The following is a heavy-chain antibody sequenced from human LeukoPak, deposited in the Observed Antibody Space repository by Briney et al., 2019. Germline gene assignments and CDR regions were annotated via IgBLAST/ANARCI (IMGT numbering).Heavy chain of an antibody. D-gene: IGHD6-19*01. V-gene: IGHV4-34*01. Sequence: NPSETLSLTCAVYGGSFSGYYWNWIRQPPGKGLEWIGEINHSGSTSYNPSLKSRVTISVDTSNNQFSLKLSSVTAADAAVCYCARGPRIAVAGRGSWFDPWGQGTLVSVSS. J-gene: IGHJ5*02. CDR2: INHSGST. CDR1: GGSFSGYY. CDR3: ARGPRIAVAGRGSWFDP.